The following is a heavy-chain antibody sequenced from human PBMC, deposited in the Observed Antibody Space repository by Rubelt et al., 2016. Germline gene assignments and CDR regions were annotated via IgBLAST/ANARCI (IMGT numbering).Heavy chain of an antibody. V-gene: IGHV3-21*01. CDR2: ISGSGSDT. Sequence: GLEWVSAISGSGSDTYYADSVKGRFTISRDNAKNTVYLEMNSLRAEDTAVYYCARPAVETDSDVFDYWGQGTLVTVSS. J-gene: IGHJ4*02. CDR3: ARPAVETDSDVFDY. D-gene: IGHD5-24*01.